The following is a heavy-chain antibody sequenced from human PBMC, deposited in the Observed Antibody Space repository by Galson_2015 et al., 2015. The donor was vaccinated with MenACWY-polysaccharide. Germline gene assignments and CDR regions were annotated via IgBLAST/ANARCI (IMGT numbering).Heavy chain of an antibody. V-gene: IGHV3-48*03. Sequence: SLRLSCAASGFTFSSYEMNWVRQAPGKGLEWVSYISSSGSTIYYADSVKGRFIISRDNAKNSLYLQMNSLRAEDTAVYYCARYGSLGVIFQHWGQGTLVTVSS. CDR3: ARYGSLGVIFQH. J-gene: IGHJ1*01. CDR2: ISSSGSTI. CDR1: GFTFSSYE. D-gene: IGHD2-15*01.